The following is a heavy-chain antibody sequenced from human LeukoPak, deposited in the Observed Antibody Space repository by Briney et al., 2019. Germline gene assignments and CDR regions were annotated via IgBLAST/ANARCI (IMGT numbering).Heavy chain of an antibody. CDR2: ITGSGGST. CDR1: GFTFSSSG. V-gene: IGHV3-23*01. CDR3: ARGRNTGRQFYFDY. J-gene: IGHJ4*02. D-gene: IGHD5-18*01. Sequence: GGSLRLSCAASGFTFSSSGMGWVRQAPGKGLECISPITGSGGSTSYTDSVKGRFTISRDNSKNTLYLQMNSLRAEDTAVYYCARGRNTGRQFYFDYWGQGTLVTVAS.